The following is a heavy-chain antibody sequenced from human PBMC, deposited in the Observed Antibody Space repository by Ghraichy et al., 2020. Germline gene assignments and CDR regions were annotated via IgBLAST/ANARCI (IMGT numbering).Heavy chain of an antibody. Sequence: LTCAASGFTFSSYAMSWVRQAPGKGLEWVSAISGSGGSTYYADSVKGRFTISRDNSKNTLYLQMNSLRAEDTAVYYCARSEGFGELLMCPDYWGQGTLVTVSS. CDR1: GFTFSSYA. D-gene: IGHD3-10*01. V-gene: IGHV3-23*01. CDR3: ARSEGFGELLMCPDY. J-gene: IGHJ4*02. CDR2: ISGSGGST.